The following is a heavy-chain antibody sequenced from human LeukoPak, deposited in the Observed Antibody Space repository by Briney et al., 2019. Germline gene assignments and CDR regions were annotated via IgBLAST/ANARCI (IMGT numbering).Heavy chain of an antibody. CDR3: AIERSRWDYYDSSGYFNY. D-gene: IGHD3-22*01. J-gene: IGHJ4*02. V-gene: IGHV3-23*01. Sequence: GGSLRLSCAASGFTFSSYAMSWVRQAQGKGLDWVSAISGSGGSTYYADSVKGRFTISRDNSKNTLYLQMNSLRAEDTAVYYCAIERSRWDYYDSSGYFNYWGQGTLVTVSS. CDR1: GFTFSSYA. CDR2: ISGSGGST.